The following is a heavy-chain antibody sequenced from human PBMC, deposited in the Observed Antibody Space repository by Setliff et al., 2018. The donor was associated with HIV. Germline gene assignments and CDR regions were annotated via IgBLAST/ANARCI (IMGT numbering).Heavy chain of an antibody. CDR3: ATRPRIAARPFDY. CDR1: GGSINRSNYY. CDR2: ISYTGST. V-gene: IGHV4-39*07. Sequence: SETLSLTCPVPGGSINRSNYYWGWIRQPPGKGLEWIGTISYTGSTYYDPSLKSRVTISVDTSKNQFSLRLTSVTAADTAVYYCATRPRIAARPFDYWGQGMLVTVSS. J-gene: IGHJ4*02. D-gene: IGHD6-6*01.